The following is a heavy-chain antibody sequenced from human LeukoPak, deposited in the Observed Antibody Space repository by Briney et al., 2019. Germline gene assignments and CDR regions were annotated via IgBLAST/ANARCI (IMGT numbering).Heavy chain of an antibody. CDR3: AKDRKATTVRPYYFDY. V-gene: IGHV3-23*01. CDR2: ISGSGGST. CDR1: GFTFSSYA. J-gene: IGHJ4*02. Sequence: SGGSLRLSCAASGFTFSSYAMSWVRQAPGKGLEWVSAISGSGGSTYYADSVKGRFTISRDNSKNTLYLQMNSLRAEDTAVYYCAKDRKATTVRPYYFDYWGQGTLVTVSS. D-gene: IGHD4-11*01.